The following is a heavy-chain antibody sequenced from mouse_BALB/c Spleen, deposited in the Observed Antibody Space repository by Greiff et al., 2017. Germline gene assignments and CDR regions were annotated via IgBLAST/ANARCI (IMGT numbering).Heavy chain of an antibody. D-gene: IGHD2-1*01. J-gene: IGHJ4*01. Sequence: EVHLVESGPGLVKPSQSLSLTCTVTGYSITSDYAWNWIRQFPGNKLEWMGYISYSGSTSYNPSLKSRISITRDTSKNQFFLQLNSVTTEDTATYYCASFYGRIFYDAMDYWGQGTSVTVSS. CDR1: GYSITSDYA. CDR3: ASFYGRIFYDAMDY. V-gene: IGHV3-2*02. CDR2: ISYSGST.